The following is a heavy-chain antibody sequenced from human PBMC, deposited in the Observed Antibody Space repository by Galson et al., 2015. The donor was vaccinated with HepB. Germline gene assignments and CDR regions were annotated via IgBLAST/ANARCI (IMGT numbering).Heavy chain of an antibody. J-gene: IGHJ5*02. CDR1: GGSISSSSYY. CDR2: IYYSGST. Sequence: ETLSLTCTVSGGSISSSSYYWGWIRQPPGKGLEWIGSIYYSGSTYYNPSLKSRVTISVDTSKNQFSLKLSSVTAADTAVYYCASSGIAVAGLFVWFDPWGQGTLVTVSS. D-gene: IGHD6-19*01. V-gene: IGHV4-39*01. CDR3: ASSGIAVAGLFVWFDP.